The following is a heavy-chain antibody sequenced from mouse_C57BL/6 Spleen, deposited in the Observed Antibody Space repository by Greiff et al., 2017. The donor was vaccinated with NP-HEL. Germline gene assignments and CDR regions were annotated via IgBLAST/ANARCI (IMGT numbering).Heavy chain of an antibody. J-gene: IGHJ4*01. CDR3: ARYIMDYGRYYYAMDY. CDR1: GFTFTDYY. D-gene: IGHD1-1*01. CDR2: IRNKANGYTT. V-gene: IGHV7-3*01. Sequence: EVKLVESGGGLVQPGGSLSLSCAASGFTFTDYYMSWVRQPPGKALEWLGFIRNKANGYTTEYSASVKGRFTISRDNSQSILYLQMNALRAEDSATYYCARYIMDYGRYYYAMDYWGQGTSVTVSS.